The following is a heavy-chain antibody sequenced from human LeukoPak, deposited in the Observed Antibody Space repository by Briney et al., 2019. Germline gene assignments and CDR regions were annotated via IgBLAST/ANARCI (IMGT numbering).Heavy chain of an antibody. CDR2: IYYSGST. CDR1: GGSISSRSFY. Sequence: SETLSLTCTVSGGSISSRSFYWGWIRQPPGKGLEWIGSIYYSGSTNYNPSLKSRVTISVDTSKNQFSLKLSSVTAADTAVYYCARATAAGLDYWGQGTLVTVSS. D-gene: IGHD6-13*01. J-gene: IGHJ4*02. V-gene: IGHV4-39*07. CDR3: ARATAAGLDY.